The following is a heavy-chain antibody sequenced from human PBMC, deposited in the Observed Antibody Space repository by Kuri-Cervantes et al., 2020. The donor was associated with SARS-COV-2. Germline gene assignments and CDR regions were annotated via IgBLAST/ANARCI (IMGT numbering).Heavy chain of an antibody. CDR2: IKQDGSEK. J-gene: IGHJ4*02. V-gene: IGHV3-7*01. Sequence: GGSLRLSCTASGFTFGDYAMSWVRQAPGRGLEWVANIKQDGSEKYYVDSVKGRFTLSRDNAKNMLFLQMNSLRAEDTAVYYCVRDGDHWNFDYWGQGTLVTVSS. D-gene: IGHD1-1*01. CDR3: VRDGDHWNFDY. CDR1: GFTFGDYA.